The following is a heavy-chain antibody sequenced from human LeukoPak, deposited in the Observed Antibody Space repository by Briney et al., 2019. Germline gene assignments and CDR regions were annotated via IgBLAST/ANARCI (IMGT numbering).Heavy chain of an antibody. CDR2: IRYDGSYK. CDR3: ARVAIVGASWVDY. D-gene: IGHD1-26*01. J-gene: IGHJ4*02. CDR1: GFTFTSYG. V-gene: IGHV3-30*02. Sequence: GGSLGLSRAASGFTFTSYGMHWVRQAPGKGLEWVAFIRYDGSYKYYADSVKGRFTISRDNSKNTLYLQMNSLRAEDTAVYYCARVAIVGASWVDYWGQGTLVTVSS.